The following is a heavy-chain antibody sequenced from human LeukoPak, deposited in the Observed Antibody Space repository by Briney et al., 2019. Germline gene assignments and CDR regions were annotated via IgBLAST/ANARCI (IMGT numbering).Heavy chain of an antibody. J-gene: IGHJ4*02. Sequence: KPSETLSLTCSVSSGSIRHYYWSWIRQPPGKGLECLGYIYYTGHTNYSPSLESRVTMSVDASKNQVSLKLSSVTAADTAVYYCARRNYYDSSGSFDYWGQGILVTVPS. D-gene: IGHD3-22*01. CDR1: SGSIRHYY. V-gene: IGHV4-59*08. CDR3: ARRNYYDSSGSFDY. CDR2: IYYTGHT.